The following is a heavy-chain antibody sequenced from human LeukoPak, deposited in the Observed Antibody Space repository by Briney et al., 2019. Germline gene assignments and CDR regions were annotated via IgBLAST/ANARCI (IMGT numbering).Heavy chain of an antibody. CDR2: INHSGST. D-gene: IGHD6-6*01. J-gene: IGHJ4*02. Sequence: SETLSLTCAVFGGSLSDYYWTWIRQPPGKGLEWIGEINHSGSTNYNPSLKSRVTISVDTSKNQFSLKLSSVTAADTAVYYCARAPKYSIAIDYWGQGTLVTVSS. V-gene: IGHV4-34*01. CDR3: ARAPKYSIAIDY. CDR1: GGSLSDYY.